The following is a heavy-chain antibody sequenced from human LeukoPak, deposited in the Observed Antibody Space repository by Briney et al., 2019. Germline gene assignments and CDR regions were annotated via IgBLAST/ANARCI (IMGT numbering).Heavy chain of an antibody. V-gene: IGHV3-48*01. J-gene: IGHJ4*02. D-gene: IGHD3-3*01. CDR1: GFTFSSYS. Sequence: EGSLRLSCAASGFTFSSYSMNWVRQAPGKGLEWVSYISSSSSTIYYADSVKGRFTISRDNAKNSLYLQMNSLRAEDTAVYYCARWITIFGVVIPFDYWGQGTLVTVSS. CDR2: ISSSSSTI. CDR3: ARWITIFGVVIPFDY.